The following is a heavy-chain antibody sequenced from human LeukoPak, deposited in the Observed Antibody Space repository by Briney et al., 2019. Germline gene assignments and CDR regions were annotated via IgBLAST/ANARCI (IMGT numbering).Heavy chain of an antibody. Sequence: PGGSLRLSCAASGFTFSSYGMSWVRQAPGKGLEWVSAISGSGGSTYYADSVKGRFTISRDNSKNTLYLQMNSLRAEDTAVYYCAKERVGVTAIWDFDYWGQGTLVTASS. V-gene: IGHV3-23*01. J-gene: IGHJ4*02. D-gene: IGHD2-21*02. CDR1: GFTFSSYG. CDR3: AKERVGVTAIWDFDY. CDR2: ISGSGGST.